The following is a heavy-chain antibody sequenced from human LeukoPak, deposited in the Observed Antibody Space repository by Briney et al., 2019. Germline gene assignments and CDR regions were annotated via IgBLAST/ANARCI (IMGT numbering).Heavy chain of an antibody. V-gene: IGHV1-8*03. CDR2: MNPTSGNT. J-gene: IGHJ4*02. D-gene: IGHD6-13*01. Sequence: ASVKVSCKASGYTFTSYDINWVRQATGQGLEWMGWMNPTSGNTGYAQKFQGRVTITRNTSISTAYMELSSLRSEDTAVYYCARHNSSWYDYWGQGTLVTVSS. CDR1: GYTFTSYD. CDR3: ARHNSSWYDY.